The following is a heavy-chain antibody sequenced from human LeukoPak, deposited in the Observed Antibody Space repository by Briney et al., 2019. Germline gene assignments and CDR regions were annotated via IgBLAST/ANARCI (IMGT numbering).Heavy chain of an antibody. D-gene: IGHD3-3*01. CDR1: GFTFSSYG. V-gene: IGHV3-30*02. Sequence: GGSLRLSCAASGFTFSSYGMHWVRQAPGKGLEWVAFIRYDGSNKYYADSVKGRFTISRDNSKNTLYLQMNSLRAEDTAVYYCAKDAPYYDFWSGYSYTSYGFDYWGQGTLVTVSS. CDR2: IRYDGSNK. CDR3: AKDAPYYDFWSGYSYTSYGFDY. J-gene: IGHJ4*02.